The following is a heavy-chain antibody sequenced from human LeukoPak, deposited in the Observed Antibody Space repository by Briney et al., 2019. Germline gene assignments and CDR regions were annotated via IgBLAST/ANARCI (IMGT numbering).Heavy chain of an antibody. J-gene: IGHJ4*02. CDR2: IYYTGST. CDR1: GGSISGSGYY. V-gene: IGHV4-39*01. D-gene: IGHD3-16*01. Sequence: PSETLSLTCSVSGGSISGSGYYWAWIRQPPGKGLEWIGSIYYTGSTPYNSSLKSRVTMSVDTSMNQLSLKLSSVTAADTAVYYCASPLGGIDNWGQGTLVTLSS. CDR3: ASPLGGIDN.